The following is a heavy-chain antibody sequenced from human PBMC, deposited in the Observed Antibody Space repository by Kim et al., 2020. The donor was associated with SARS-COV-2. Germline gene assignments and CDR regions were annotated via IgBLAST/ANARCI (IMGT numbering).Heavy chain of an antibody. J-gene: IGHJ4*02. CDR1: GYTFTSYA. CDR3: ARAGVEGYYDSSGYYPFDY. D-gene: IGHD3-22*01. Sequence: ASVKVSCKASGYTFTSYAMNWVRQAPGQGLEWMGWINTNTGNPTYAQGFTGRFVFSLDTSVSTAYLQISSLKAEDTAVYYCARAGVEGYYDSSGYYPFDYWGQGTLVTVSS. CDR2: INTNTGNP. V-gene: IGHV7-4-1*02.